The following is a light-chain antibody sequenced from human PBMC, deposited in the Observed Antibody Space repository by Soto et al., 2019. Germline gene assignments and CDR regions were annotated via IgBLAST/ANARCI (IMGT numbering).Light chain of an antibody. Sequence: DIVMTQSPDSLAVSLGERATINCKSSQSVLYSSNNKNYLAWYQQKPGQPPKLLIYWASTRESGVPDRFSGSGSGPDFTLTISSLPAEDVAVYYCQQYYSSPHTFGQGTKLEIK. J-gene: IGKJ2*01. CDR3: QQYYSSPHT. CDR2: WAS. V-gene: IGKV4-1*01. CDR1: QSVLYSSNNKNY.